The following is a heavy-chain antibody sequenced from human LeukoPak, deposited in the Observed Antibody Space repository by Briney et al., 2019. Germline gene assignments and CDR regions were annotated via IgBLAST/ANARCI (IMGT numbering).Heavy chain of an antibody. CDR2: ISSSSSYI. V-gene: IGHV3-21*01. Sequence: GGSLRLSCAASGFTFSSYSMNWVRQAPGKGLEWVSSISSSSSYIYYADAVKGRFTISRDNAKNSLYLQLNSLRAEDTAVYYCARESTTGTTGLDYWGQGTLVTVSP. J-gene: IGHJ4*02. CDR3: ARESTTGTTGLDY. CDR1: GFTFSSYS. D-gene: IGHD1-1*01.